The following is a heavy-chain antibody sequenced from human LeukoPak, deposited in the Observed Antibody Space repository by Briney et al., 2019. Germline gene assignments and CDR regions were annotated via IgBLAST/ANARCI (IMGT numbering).Heavy chain of an antibody. CDR2: ISSSSSYI. D-gene: IGHD5-12*01. J-gene: IGHJ6*03. Sequence: GGSLRLSCAASGFTFSSDSMNWVRQAPGKGVEWVSSISSSSSYIYYADSVKGRFTIYRDNAKNSLYLQMNSLRAEDTAVYYCARGGGVATSGLWYYMDVWGKGTTVTVYS. CDR1: GFTFSSDS. V-gene: IGHV3-21*01. CDR3: ARGGGVATSGLWYYMDV.